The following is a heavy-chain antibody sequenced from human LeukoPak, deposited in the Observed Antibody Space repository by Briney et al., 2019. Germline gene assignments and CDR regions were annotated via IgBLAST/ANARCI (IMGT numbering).Heavy chain of an antibody. CDR3: ARESHGTGDQ. CDR1: GFSSRDYY. V-gene: IGHV3-11*05. Sequence: GGSLRLSCAASGFSSRDYYMSWLRQAPGKGLEWVSYISTDSVYTNYADPVKGRFTISRDDAKNSLYLQLNSLRAEDTAVYYCARESHGTGDQWGQGTLVTVSS. CDR2: ISTDSVYT. J-gene: IGHJ4*02. D-gene: IGHD3-10*01.